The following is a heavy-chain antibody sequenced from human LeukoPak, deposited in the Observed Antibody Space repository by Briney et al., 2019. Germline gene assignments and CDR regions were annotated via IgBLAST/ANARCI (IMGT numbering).Heavy chain of an antibody. V-gene: IGHV3-33*01. CDR1: GFTFSNHG. Sequence: GGSLRLSCAASGFTFSNHGMHWVRLAPGKGLEWVALIWYDASNTYYADSVKGRFTISRDNSRNTLFLQMNSLRAEDTAVYNCARAVTTLGGVDYWGQGTLVTVSS. J-gene: IGHJ4*02. CDR3: ARAVTTLGGVDY. CDR2: IWYDASNT. D-gene: IGHD1-26*01.